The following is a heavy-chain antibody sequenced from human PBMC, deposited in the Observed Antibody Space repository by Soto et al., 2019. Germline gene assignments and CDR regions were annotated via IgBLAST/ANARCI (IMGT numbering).Heavy chain of an antibody. CDR2: INPNSGGT. CDR3: ASDCSGGSCSSGGMDV. J-gene: IGHJ6*02. Sequence: ASVKVSCKASGYTVTGYYMHWVRQAPGQGLEWMGWINPNSGGTNYAQKFQGRVTMTRDTSISTAYMELSRLRSDDTAVYYCASDCSGGSCSSGGMDVWGQGTTVTVSS. D-gene: IGHD2-15*01. CDR1: GYTVTGYY. V-gene: IGHV1-2*02.